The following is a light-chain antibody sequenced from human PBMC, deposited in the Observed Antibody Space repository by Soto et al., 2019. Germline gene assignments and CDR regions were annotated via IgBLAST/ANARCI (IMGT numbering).Light chain of an antibody. CDR2: ANT. CDR1: SSNIRAGYD. V-gene: IGLV1-40*01. J-gene: IGLJ1*01. Sequence: LTYPPSSSRAPRQRVTLSCTGRSSNIRAGYDVHWYQRLPGTAPKLLIYANTNRPSGVPDRFSGTKSATSASASLAITGLQAEDEADYYCQSYDSTLSGYVFGTGTKVTVL. CDR3: QSYDSTLSGYV.